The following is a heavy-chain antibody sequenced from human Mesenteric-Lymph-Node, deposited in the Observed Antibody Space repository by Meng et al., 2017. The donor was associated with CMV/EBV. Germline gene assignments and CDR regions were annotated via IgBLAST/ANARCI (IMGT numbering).Heavy chain of an antibody. CDR1: GGSISSSNW. Sequence: GSLRLSCAVSGGSISSSNWWSWVRQPPGKGLEWIGEIYHSGSTNYNPSLKSRVTISVDKSKNQFSLKLSSVTAADTAVYYCARDPRQLDSVYYYYGMDVWGQGTTVTVSS. CDR3: ARDPRQLDSVYYYYGMDV. J-gene: IGHJ6*02. V-gene: IGHV4-4*02. CDR2: IYHSGST. D-gene: IGHD6-13*01.